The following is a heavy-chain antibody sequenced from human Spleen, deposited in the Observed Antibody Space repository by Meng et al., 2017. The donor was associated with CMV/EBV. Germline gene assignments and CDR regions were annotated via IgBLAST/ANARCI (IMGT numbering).Heavy chain of an antibody. CDR1: GYTFTDYV. CDR2: ISTYNDNT. CDR3: ARERFERWLQLPHDAFDI. Sequence: ASVKVSCKASGYTFTDYVISWVRQAPGQGLEWMGWISTYNDNTDYAQKLQGRVTMTTDTSTRTAYMELRSLRSVDTAVYYCARERFERWLQLPHDAFDIWGQGTMVTVSS. D-gene: IGHD5-24*01. V-gene: IGHV1-18*01. J-gene: IGHJ3*02.